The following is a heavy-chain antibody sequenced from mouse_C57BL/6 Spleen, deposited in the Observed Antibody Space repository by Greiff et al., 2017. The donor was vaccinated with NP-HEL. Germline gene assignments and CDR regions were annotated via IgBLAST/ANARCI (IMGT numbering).Heavy chain of an antibody. J-gene: IGHJ4*01. D-gene: IGHD2-4*01. CDR1: GYTFTSYW. V-gene: IGHV1-74*01. Sequence: QVQLKQPGAELVKPGASVKVSCKASGYTFTSYWMHWVKQRPGQGLEWIGRIHPSDSDTNYNQKFKGKATLTVDKSSSTAYMQLSSLTSEDSAVYYCAMGYDYPYYAMDYWGQGTSVTVSS. CDR2: IHPSDSDT. CDR3: AMGYDYPYYAMDY.